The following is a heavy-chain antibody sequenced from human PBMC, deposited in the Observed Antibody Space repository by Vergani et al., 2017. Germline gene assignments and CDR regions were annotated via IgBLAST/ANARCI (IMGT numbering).Heavy chain of an antibody. J-gene: IGHJ4*02. Sequence: QVQLVQSGAEVKKPGSSVKVSCKASGGTFSSYAISWVRQAPGQGLEWMGRIIPIFGTAKYAQKFQARVTITRDTSASTAYRELSSLRSEDTAVYYCASGNWNYVLCDYWGQGTLVTVSS. D-gene: IGHD1-7*01. V-gene: IGHV1-69*06. CDR2: IIPIFGTA. CDR3: ASGNWNYVLCDY. CDR1: GGTFSSYA.